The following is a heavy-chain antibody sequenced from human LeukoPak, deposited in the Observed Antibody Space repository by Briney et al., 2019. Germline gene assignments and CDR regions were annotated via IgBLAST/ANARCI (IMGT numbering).Heavy chain of an antibody. CDR3: AKEGIAAAGPPAPGI. V-gene: IGHV3-30*18. D-gene: IGHD6-13*01. CDR1: GFTFSSYG. CDR2: ISYDGSNK. Sequence: PGGSLRLSCAASGFTFSSYGMHWVRQAPGKGLEWVAVISYDGSNKYYADSVKGRFTISRDNSKNTLYLQMNSLRAEDTAVYYCAKEGIAAAGPPAPGIWGQGTMVTVSS. J-gene: IGHJ3*02.